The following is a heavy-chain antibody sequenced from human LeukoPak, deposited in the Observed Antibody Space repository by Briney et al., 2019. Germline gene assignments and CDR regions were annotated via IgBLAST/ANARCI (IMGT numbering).Heavy chain of an antibody. CDR2: IRYDESNK. Sequence: GGSLRLSCAASGFTFSSYGMHWVRQAPGKGLEWVAFIRYDESNKYYADSMKGRLTISRDNSKNTLYLQMNSLRAEDTAVYYCARDRRGYVAGFDYWGQGTLVTVSS. CDR3: ARDRRGYVAGFDY. J-gene: IGHJ4*02. CDR1: GFTFSSYG. V-gene: IGHV3-30*02. D-gene: IGHD5-12*01.